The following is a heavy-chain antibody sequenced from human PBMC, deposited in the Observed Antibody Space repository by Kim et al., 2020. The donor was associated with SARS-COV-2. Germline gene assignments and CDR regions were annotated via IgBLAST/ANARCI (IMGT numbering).Heavy chain of an antibody. J-gene: IGHJ6*02. D-gene: IGHD2-2*02. CDR1: GYTFTSYG. CDR2: ISAYNGNT. Sequence: ASVKVSCKASGYTFTSYGISWVRQAPGQGLEWMGWISAYNGNTNYAQKLQGRVTMTTDTSTSTAYMELRSLRSDDTAVYYCAVSCYSYYYYGMDVWGQGTTVTVSS. CDR3: AVSCYSYYYYGMDV. V-gene: IGHV1-18*04.